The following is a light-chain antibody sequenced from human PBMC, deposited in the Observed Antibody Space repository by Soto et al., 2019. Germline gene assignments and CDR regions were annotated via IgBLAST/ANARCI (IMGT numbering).Light chain of an antibody. Sequence: EIVLTQSPGSLSMSPGEGATLSCRASQTISSSYLAWYQQKPGQAPRLLIYAASRRATGVPDRFSGSGSGTDFTLTINRLEPEDFAVYYCQQCGSSPNTFGQGTRVEIE. CDR3: QQCGSSPNT. J-gene: IGKJ5*01. CDR1: QTISSSY. CDR2: AAS. V-gene: IGKV3-20*01.